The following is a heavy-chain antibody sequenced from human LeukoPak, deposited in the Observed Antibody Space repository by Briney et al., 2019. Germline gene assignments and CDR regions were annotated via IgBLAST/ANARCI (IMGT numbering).Heavy chain of an antibody. Sequence: GASVKVSCKASGGTFSSYAISWVRQAPGQGLEWMGGIIPIFGTANYAQKFQGRVTITADESTSTAYMELSSLRSEDTAVHFCASLSTPPGIAAASFDYWGQGTLVTVSS. CDR1: GGTFSSYA. V-gene: IGHV1-69*13. CDR2: IIPIFGTA. J-gene: IGHJ4*02. CDR3: ASLSTPPGIAAASFDY. D-gene: IGHD6-13*01.